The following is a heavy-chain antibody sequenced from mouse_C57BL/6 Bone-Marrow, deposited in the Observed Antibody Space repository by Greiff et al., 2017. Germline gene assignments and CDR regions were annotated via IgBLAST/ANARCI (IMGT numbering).Heavy chain of an antibody. Sequence: VQLQQSGAELVRPGTSVKVSCKASGYAFTNYLIEWVKQRPGQGLEWIGVINPGSGGTNYHEKFKGKATLTADNSSSTAYMQLSSLTSEDSAVYFCARRSDYWGQGTTLTVSS. CDR3: ARRSDY. V-gene: IGHV1-54*01. CDR1: GYAFTNYL. CDR2: INPGSGGT. J-gene: IGHJ2*01.